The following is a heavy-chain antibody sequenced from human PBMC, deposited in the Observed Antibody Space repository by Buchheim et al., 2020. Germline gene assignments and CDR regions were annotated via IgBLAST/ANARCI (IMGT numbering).Heavy chain of an antibody. D-gene: IGHD2-15*01. V-gene: IGHV4-34*01. CDR2: INHSGST. Sequence: QVQLQQWGAGLLKPSETLSLTRAVYGGSFSGYYWSWIRQPPGKGLEWIGEINHSGSTNYNPSLKSRVTISVDTSKNQFSLKLRSVTAADTAVYYCARGRLLRRYCSGGSCADNDYWGREP. J-gene: IGHJ4*02. CDR1: GGSFSGYY. CDR3: ARGRLLRRYCSGGSCADNDY.